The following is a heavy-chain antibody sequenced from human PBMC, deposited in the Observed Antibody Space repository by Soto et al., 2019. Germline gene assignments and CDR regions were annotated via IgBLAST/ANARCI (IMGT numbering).Heavy chain of an antibody. CDR2: ISSSGIFK. J-gene: IGHJ5*02. CDR1: GFTFRDFT. D-gene: IGHD3-22*01. V-gene: IGHV3-21*01. CDR3: ARDDLYDSTGYDS. Sequence: EVHLVESGGGLVKPGGSLRLSCAASGFTFRDFTMNWVRQAPGKGLEWVSSISSSGIFKYYADSLGGRFTISRDNAKNSLYLQLNSLRGEDTAIYYCARDDLYDSTGYDSWGQGTLVTV.